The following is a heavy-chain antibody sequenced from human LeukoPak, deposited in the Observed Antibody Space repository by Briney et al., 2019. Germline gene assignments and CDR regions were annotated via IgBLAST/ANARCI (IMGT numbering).Heavy chain of an antibody. CDR2: ISAYNGNT. CDR3: ASGDGDSFQH. D-gene: IGHD2-21*02. V-gene: IGHV1-18*04. Sequence: ASVKVSCKASGYTFTGYYMHWVRQAPGQGLEWMGWISAYNGNTNCAQKLQGRVTMTTDTSTSTAYMELRSLRSDDTAVYYCASGDGDSFQHWGQGTLVTVSS. J-gene: IGHJ1*01. CDR1: GYTFTGYY.